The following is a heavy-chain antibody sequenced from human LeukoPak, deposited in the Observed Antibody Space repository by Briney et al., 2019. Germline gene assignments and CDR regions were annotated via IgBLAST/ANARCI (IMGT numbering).Heavy chain of an antibody. D-gene: IGHD6-19*01. CDR2: ISAYNGNT. CDR3: ARDRGGGTADSSGWYWAYYYYGMDV. J-gene: IGHJ6*02. Sequence: ASVKVSCKASGYTFTSYGISWVRQAPGQGLEWMGWISAYNGNTNYAQKLQGRVTMTTDTSTSTAYMELRSLRSDDTAVYYCARDRGGGTADSSGWYWAYYYYGMDVWGQGTTVTVSS. CDR1: GYTFTSYG. V-gene: IGHV1-18*01.